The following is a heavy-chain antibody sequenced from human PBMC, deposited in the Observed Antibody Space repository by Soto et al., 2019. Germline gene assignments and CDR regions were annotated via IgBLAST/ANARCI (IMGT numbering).Heavy chain of an antibody. CDR3: AKRAWGYFYFDY. CDR2: ISGSGGST. CDR1: GFTFSSYA. J-gene: IGHJ4*02. Sequence: PGGSLRLSCAASGFTFSSYAMSWARQAPGKGLEWVSVISGSGGSTYYADSVKGRFTISRDNSKNTLYLQMNSLRAEDTAVYYCAKRAWGYFYFDYWGQGTLVTVSS. D-gene: IGHD1-26*01. V-gene: IGHV3-23*01.